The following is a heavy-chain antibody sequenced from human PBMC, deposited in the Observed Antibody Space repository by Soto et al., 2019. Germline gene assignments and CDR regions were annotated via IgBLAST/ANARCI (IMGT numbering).Heavy chain of an antibody. Sequence: QVQLVQSGAEVKKPGSSVKVSCKTSGGTFSTYSIVWVRQAPGEGLEWMGGIIPIFGTANYAQKFQDRVTITGDKSTNTGFMALSSLKSEDTAMYYCASSSGNNYGVGTNYYFDYWGQGTLVTVSS. J-gene: IGHJ4*02. CDR1: GGTFSTYS. CDR3: ASSSGNNYGVGTNYYFDY. V-gene: IGHV1-69*06. D-gene: IGHD1-26*01. CDR2: IIPIFGTA.